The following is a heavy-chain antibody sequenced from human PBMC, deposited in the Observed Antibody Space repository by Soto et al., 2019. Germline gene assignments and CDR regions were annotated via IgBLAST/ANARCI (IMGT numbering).Heavy chain of an antibody. CDR1: GFTFSSYA. CDR2: ISGSGGST. CDR3: AKRYYGAGSPPDRYYYGVDV. J-gene: IGHJ6*01. V-gene: IGHV3-23*01. D-gene: IGHD3-10*01. Sequence: PEGSLRLSCAASGFTFSSYAMSWVRQAPGKGLEWVSGISGSGGSTYYADSVKGRFTISRDNSKNTLALQMNSLRAEDTAVYYCAKRYYGAGSPPDRYYYGVDVWGQGTTVSV.